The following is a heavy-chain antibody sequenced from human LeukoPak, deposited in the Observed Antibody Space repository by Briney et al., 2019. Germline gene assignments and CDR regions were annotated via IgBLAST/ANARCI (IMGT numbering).Heavy chain of an antibody. CDR3: ARGPYSYDSSGAFDI. CDR1: GTSITSGSYF. V-gene: IGHV4-61*02. J-gene: IGHJ3*02. Sequence: PSQTLSLTCTISGTSITSGSYFWSWIRQPAGNELEWLGLIYSSGRTNYNPSLKSRVTFSVDTSKNQFSLKLSSVTAADTAVYFCARGPYSYDSSGAFDIWGQGTMVTVSS. D-gene: IGHD3-22*01. CDR2: IYSSGRT.